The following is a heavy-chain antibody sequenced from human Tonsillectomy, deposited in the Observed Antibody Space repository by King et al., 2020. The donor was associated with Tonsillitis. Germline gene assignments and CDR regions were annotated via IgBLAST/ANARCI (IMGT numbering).Heavy chain of an antibody. Sequence: QLQESGPGLVKPSETLSLTCTVSGDSISSNSYYWGWIRQLPGKGLEWIASIYFSGYTYYNPSLKSRVTISVDTSKSQFSLKLSSVTAADTAVYYCARAVGYGPLYYFDYWGQGALVTVSS. J-gene: IGHJ4*02. CDR1: GDSISSNSYY. CDR2: IYFSGYT. V-gene: IGHV4-39*01. D-gene: IGHD5-18*01. CDR3: ARAVGYGPLYYFDY.